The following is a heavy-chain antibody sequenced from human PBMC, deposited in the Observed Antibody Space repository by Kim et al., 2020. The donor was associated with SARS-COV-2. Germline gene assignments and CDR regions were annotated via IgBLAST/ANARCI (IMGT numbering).Heavy chain of an antibody. Sequence: SVKVSCKASGGTFSSYGFSWVRQAPGQGLEWMGGIIPISGTVSYAQEFQGRVTITADESTSTAYMELSSLRSEDTAVYYCARVQVGIFGMVTFYFDYWGQGTLVSVSS. CDR1: GGTFSSYG. V-gene: IGHV1-69*13. CDR3: ARVQVGIFGMVTFYFDY. CDR2: IIPISGTV. D-gene: IGHD3-3*01. J-gene: IGHJ4*02.